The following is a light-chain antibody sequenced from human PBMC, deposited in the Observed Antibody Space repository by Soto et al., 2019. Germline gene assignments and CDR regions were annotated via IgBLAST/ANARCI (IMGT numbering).Light chain of an antibody. J-gene: IGKJ1*01. Sequence: DIVMTQSPLSLPVTLGQPASISCRSSQSLVYTDGNTYLNWFQQRPGQSPRRLIYEVSNRDSGVPDRFSGSVSGTDFTLKISRVEAEDVWVYYCMQGSRWPRTFGLGTKVEIK. CDR1: QSLVYTDGNTY. CDR3: MQGSRWPRT. V-gene: IGKV2-30*01. CDR2: EVS.